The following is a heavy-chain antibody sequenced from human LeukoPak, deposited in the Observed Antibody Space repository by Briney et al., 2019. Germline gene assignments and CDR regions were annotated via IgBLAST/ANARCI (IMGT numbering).Heavy chain of an antibody. V-gene: IGHV1-2*02. CDR2: INPNSGGT. D-gene: IGHD6-13*01. CDR3: ARAQHAAADFDY. Sequence: ASVKVSCKASGYTFTGYYMHWVRQAPGQGLEWMGWINPNSGGTDYAQKFQGRVTMTRDTSISTAYMELSRLRSDDTAVYYCARAQHAAADFDYWGQGTLVTVSS. J-gene: IGHJ4*02. CDR1: GYTFTGYY.